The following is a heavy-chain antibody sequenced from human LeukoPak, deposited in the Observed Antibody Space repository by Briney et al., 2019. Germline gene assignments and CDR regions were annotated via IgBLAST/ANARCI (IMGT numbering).Heavy chain of an antibody. V-gene: IGHV4-59*01. D-gene: IGHD6-19*01. J-gene: IGHJ4*02. CDR2: IYYSGST. Sequence: SETLCLTCTVSGGSISSYYWSWIRQPPGKGLEWIGYIYYSGSTNYNPSLKSRITISVEPSKNQFSLKLSSVTAADTAVYYCARVRSSLSSGWYKLDYWGQGTLVTVSS. CDR1: GGSISSYY. CDR3: ARVRSSLSSGWYKLDY.